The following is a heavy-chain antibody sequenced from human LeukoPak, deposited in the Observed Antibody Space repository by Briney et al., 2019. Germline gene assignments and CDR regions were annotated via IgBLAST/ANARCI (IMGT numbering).Heavy chain of an antibody. CDR2: IYYSGST. CDR1: GGSNSSYY. J-gene: IGHJ5*02. V-gene: IGHV4-59*01. Sequence: SETLSLTCTVSGGSNSSYYWSWIRQPPGKGLEWIGYIYYSGSTNYNPSLKSRVTISVDTSKNQFSLKLSSVTAADTAVYYCARNVLLWFGELSAGWFDPWGQGTLVTVSS. CDR3: ARNVLLWFGELSAGWFDP. D-gene: IGHD3-10*01.